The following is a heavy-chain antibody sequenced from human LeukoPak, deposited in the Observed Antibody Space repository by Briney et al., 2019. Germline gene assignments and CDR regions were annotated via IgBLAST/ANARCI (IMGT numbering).Heavy chain of an antibody. J-gene: IGHJ3*02. CDR3: ARVLPGPYTYGSSAVDI. Sequence: PSETLSLTCTVSGGSISSYYWSWIRQPPGKGLEWLGYIYYSGSTNYNPSLKSRVTISVDTSKNQFSLKLSSVTAADTAVYYCARVLPGPYTYGSSAVDIWGQGTMVTVSS. V-gene: IGHV4-59*01. D-gene: IGHD3-22*01. CDR1: GGSISSYY. CDR2: IYYSGST.